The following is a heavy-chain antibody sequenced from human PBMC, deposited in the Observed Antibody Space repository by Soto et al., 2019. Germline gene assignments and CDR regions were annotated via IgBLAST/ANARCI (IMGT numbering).Heavy chain of an antibody. V-gene: IGHV4-59*01. J-gene: IGHJ4*02. D-gene: IGHD5-12*01. CDR1: GGSIRSYY. Sequence: SETLSLTCTFSGGSIRSYYWSWIRQPPGKGLEWIGYIYYSGSTNYNPSLKSRVTISVDTSKNQFSLKLSSVTAADTAVYYCARAYGGYADYWGQGALVTVSS. CDR3: ARAYGGYADY. CDR2: IYYSGST.